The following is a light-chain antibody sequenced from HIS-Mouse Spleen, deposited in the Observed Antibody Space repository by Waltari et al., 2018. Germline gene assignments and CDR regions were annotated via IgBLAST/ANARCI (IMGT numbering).Light chain of an antibody. J-gene: IGLJ3*02. CDR3: CSYAGSSTWV. V-gene: IGLV2-23*01. Sequence: QSALTQPASVSGSPRQSITISCTGTSSGVGSYNLVSWYQQHPGKAPKLMIYEGSKRPSGVSNRFSGSKSGNTASLTISGLQAEDEADYYCCSYAGSSTWVFGGGTKLTVL. CDR2: EGS. CDR1: SSGVGSYNL.